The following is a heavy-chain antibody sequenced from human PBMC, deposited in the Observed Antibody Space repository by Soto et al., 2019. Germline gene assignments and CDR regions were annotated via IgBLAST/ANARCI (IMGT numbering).Heavy chain of an antibody. D-gene: IGHD2-21*01. CDR2: ISGSGGST. Sequence: EVQLLESGGDLVQPGVSLRLSCAASGFTFSSYALRWVRQAPVKGLEWVSAISGSGGSTYYADSVTGRFTISRDNSKNTLYLQRHSLRSEDTVVYYCARRRRVSAYDYMCQGTLVTFSS. V-gene: IGHV3-23*01. J-gene: IGHJ4*02. CDR1: GFTFSSYA. CDR3: ARRRRVSAYDY.